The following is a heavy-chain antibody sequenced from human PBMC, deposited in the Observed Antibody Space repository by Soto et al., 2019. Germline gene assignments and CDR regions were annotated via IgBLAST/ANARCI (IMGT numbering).Heavy chain of an antibody. D-gene: IGHD3-22*01. Sequence: ASVKVSCKASGYSFTTYGIFWVRQAPGQGLEWMGWISPYNGRTNYAQNLQGRVSMTTDTSTTTAYMELRSLRSDDTAVYYCARPYDSSQSPRFDYWGQGTLVTV. CDR3: ARPYDSSQSPRFDY. J-gene: IGHJ4*02. CDR1: GYSFTTYG. CDR2: ISPYNGRT. V-gene: IGHV1-18*01.